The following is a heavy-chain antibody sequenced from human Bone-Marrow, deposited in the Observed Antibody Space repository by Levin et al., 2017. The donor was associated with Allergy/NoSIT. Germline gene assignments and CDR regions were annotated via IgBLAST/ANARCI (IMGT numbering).Heavy chain of an antibody. CDR1: GGSISSGGYY. V-gene: IGHV4-31*03. Sequence: SETLSLTCTVSGGSISSGGYYWSWIRQHPGKGLEWIGYIYYSGSTYYNPSLKSRVTISVDTSKNQFSLKLSSVTAADTAVYYCARDLHYYGSYYGMDVWGQGTTVTVSS. D-gene: IGHD3-10*01. CDR2: IYYSGST. CDR3: ARDLHYYGSYYGMDV. J-gene: IGHJ6*02.